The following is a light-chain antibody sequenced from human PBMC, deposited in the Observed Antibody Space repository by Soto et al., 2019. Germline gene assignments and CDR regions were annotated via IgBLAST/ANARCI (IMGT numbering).Light chain of an antibody. Sequence: DIQMTQSPSTLSASVGDRVTITCRASQSISSRLAWYQQKPGKAPKLLTYKASSLERGVPSRFSGSGSWTELSLTISSLQPDDFATYCSQQYNSYPCTFGQATKLSVK. CDR3: QQYNSYPCT. J-gene: IGKJ1*01. CDR2: KAS. CDR1: QSISSR. V-gene: IGKV1-5*03.